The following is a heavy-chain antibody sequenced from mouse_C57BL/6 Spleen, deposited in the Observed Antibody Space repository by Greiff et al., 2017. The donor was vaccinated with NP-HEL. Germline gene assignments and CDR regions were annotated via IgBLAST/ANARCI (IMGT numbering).Heavy chain of an antibody. CDR3: ATSWDSTVVTPGFAY. Sequence: EVQLQQSGPELVKPGASVKISCKASGYTFTDYNMDWVKQSHGKSLEWIGDINPNNGGTIYNQKFKGKATLTVDKSSSTAYMELRSLTSEDTAVYYCATSWDSTVVTPGFAYWGQGTLVTVSA. V-gene: IGHV1-18*01. J-gene: IGHJ3*01. CDR1: GYTFTDYN. D-gene: IGHD2-5*01. CDR2: INPNNGGT.